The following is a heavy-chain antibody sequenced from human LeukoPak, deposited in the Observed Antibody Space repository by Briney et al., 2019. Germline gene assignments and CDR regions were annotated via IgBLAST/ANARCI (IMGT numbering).Heavy chain of an antibody. CDR1: GFTFSSYS. D-gene: IGHD5-18*01. CDR2: ISSTSSYI. J-gene: IGHJ4*02. Sequence: GGSLRLSCAASGFTFSSYSMNWVRQAPGKGLEWVSSISSTSSYILYADSLKGRFTISRDNAKNSLFLQMNSLRAEDTAVYYCAREAGGYSYATRLDYWGQGTLVTVSS. CDR3: AREAGGYSYATRLDY. V-gene: IGHV3-21*01.